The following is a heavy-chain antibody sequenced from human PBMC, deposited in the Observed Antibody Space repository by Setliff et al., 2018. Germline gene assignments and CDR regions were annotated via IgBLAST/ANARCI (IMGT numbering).Heavy chain of an antibody. J-gene: IGHJ6*03. CDR1: GHTFTSYF. CDR2: INPSGGYT. CDR3: ARSGGGYDFWSGYLVSHYYYYYYMDV. V-gene: IGHV1-46*01. D-gene: IGHD3-3*01. Sequence: ASVKVSCKASGHTFTSYFMQWVRQAPGQGLEWMGMINPSGGYTIYAQKFQGRVTMTRDTSISTAYMELSSLRSEDTAVYYCARSGGGYDFWSGYLVSHYYYYYYMDVWGKGTTGTVSS.